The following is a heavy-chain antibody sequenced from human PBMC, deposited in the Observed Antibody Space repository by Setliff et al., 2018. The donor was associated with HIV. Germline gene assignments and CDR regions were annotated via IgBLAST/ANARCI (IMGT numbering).Heavy chain of an antibody. D-gene: IGHD2-15*01. J-gene: IGHJ6*02. V-gene: IGHV1-69-2*01. Sequence: GASVKVSCKASGYTFTDYYMHWVQQAPGKGLEWMGRVDPEDGETIYAEKFQGRVTITADTSTDTAYMELSSLRSEDTAVYYCARDRPNCSGGSCRRSYYYGMDVWGQGTTVTVSS. CDR2: VDPEDGET. CDR1: GYTFTDYY. CDR3: ARDRPNCSGGSCRRSYYYGMDV.